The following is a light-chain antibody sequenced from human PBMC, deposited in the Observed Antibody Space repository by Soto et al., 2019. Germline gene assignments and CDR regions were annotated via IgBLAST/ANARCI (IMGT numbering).Light chain of an antibody. Sequence: DIPVTQSPSSLSASVGDRITITCRASQNISTYLSWYQQQPGKAPRLLMYGMSNLQSGVPSRFSGSGSGTDFTLTITSLQPEDFATYYCQQSYINLTFGGGTNVEIK. J-gene: IGKJ4*01. V-gene: IGKV1-39*01. CDR1: QNISTY. CDR2: GMS. CDR3: QQSYINLT.